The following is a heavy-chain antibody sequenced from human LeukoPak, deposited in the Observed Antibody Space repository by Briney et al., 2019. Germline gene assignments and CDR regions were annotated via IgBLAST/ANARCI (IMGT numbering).Heavy chain of an antibody. V-gene: IGHV3-7*01. CDR3: AREWQGGIAAAGTRIEGDY. D-gene: IGHD6-13*01. Sequence: PGGSLRLSCAVSGFSVSGYWMTWVRQAPGKGLEWVANIKQDGSEKNYVDSVKGRFTISRDNAENSLFLQMNSLRVEDTAVYYCAREWQGGIAAAGTRIEGDYWGQGILVAVSS. CDR1: GFSVSGYW. CDR2: IKQDGSEK. J-gene: IGHJ4*02.